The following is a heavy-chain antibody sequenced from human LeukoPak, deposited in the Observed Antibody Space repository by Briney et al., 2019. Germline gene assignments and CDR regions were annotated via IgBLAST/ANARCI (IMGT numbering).Heavy chain of an antibody. CDR2: IYYSGST. Sequence: PSETLSLTCTVSGGSISSSSYYWGWIRQPPGKGLKWIGSIYYSGSTYYNPSLKSRVTISVDTSKNQFSLKLSSVTAADTAVYYCARGYYDSSGREWFDPWGQGTLVTVSS. CDR1: GGSISSSSYY. J-gene: IGHJ5*02. V-gene: IGHV4-39*01. D-gene: IGHD3-22*01. CDR3: ARGYYDSSGREWFDP.